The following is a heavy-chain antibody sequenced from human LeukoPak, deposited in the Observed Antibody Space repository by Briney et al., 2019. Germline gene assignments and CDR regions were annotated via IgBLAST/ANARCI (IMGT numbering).Heavy chain of an antibody. V-gene: IGHV1-24*01. J-gene: IGHJ4*02. CDR2: FDPEDGEA. CDR1: GYTLTELS. CDR3: ATVLPYCSSTSCLFDY. D-gene: IGHD2-2*01. Sequence: ASVKVSCKVSGYTLTELSMHWVRQAPGKGLAWMGGFDPEDGEAIYARKFQGRVTMTEDTSTDTAYMELSSLRSEDTDVYYCATVLPYCSSTSCLFDYWGQGTLVTVSS.